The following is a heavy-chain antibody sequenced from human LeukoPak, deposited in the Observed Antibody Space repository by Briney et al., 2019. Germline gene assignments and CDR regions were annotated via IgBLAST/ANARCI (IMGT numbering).Heavy chain of an antibody. J-gene: IGHJ6*03. CDR2: INWNGGST. V-gene: IGHV3-20*04. D-gene: IGHD6-13*01. Sequence: PGVSLRLSCAASGFTFDDYGMSWFRQAPGKGLEWVSGINWNGGSTGYADSVKGRFTISRDNAKNSLYLQMNSLRAEDTALYYCARGGYSSSWSDMDVWGKGTTVTVSS. CDR1: GFTFDDYG. CDR3: ARGGYSSSWSDMDV.